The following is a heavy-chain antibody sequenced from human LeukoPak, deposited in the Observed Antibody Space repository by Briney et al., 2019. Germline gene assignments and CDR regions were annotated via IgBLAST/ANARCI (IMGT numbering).Heavy chain of an antibody. Sequence: SETLSLTCTVSGDSISSYYWSWIRQSPGKGLEWIGYIYYSGNTNSNPSLKSRVTISVDTSKNQFSLKLSSVTAADTAVYYCARSMVRGVLSGMDVWGQGTTVTVSS. D-gene: IGHD3-10*01. V-gene: IGHV4-59*08. J-gene: IGHJ6*02. CDR3: ARSMVRGVLSGMDV. CDR1: GDSISSYY. CDR2: IYYSGNT.